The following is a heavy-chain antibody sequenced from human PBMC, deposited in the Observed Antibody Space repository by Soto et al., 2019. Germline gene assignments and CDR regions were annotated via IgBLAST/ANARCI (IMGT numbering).Heavy chain of an antibody. V-gene: IGHV3-7*03. CDR1: GFTFSSYW. CDR2: IKQDGSEK. Sequence: GGSLRLSCAASGFTFSSYWMSWVRQAPGKGLEWVANIKQDGSEKYYVDSVKGRFTISRDNAKNSLYLQMNSLRAEDTAVYYCARASYYYYYGMDVWGQGTTVTVSS. J-gene: IGHJ6*02. CDR3: ARASYYYYYGMDV.